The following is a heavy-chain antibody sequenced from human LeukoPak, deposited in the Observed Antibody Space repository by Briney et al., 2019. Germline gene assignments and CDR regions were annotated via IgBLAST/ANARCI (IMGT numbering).Heavy chain of an antibody. J-gene: IGHJ4*02. CDR2: INQDGSEK. D-gene: IGHD2-2*01. Sequence: GGSLRLSCAASGFTFSSNAMSWVRQAPGKGLEWVANINQDGSEKYYVDSVKGRFTISRDNAKNSLYLQMNSLRADDTAVYHCARSRVVVPAAIPYYFDYWGQGTLVSVSS. CDR3: ARSRVVVPAAIPYYFDY. CDR1: GFTFSSNA. V-gene: IGHV3-7*01.